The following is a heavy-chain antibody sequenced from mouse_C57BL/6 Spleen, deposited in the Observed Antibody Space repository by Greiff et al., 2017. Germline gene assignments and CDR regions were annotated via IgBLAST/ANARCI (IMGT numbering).Heavy chain of an antibody. D-gene: IGHD2-4*01. CDR3: ARDDYESGAWYAY. CDR1: GYTFTDYY. Sequence: VQLKHSGPELVKPGASVKISCKASGYTFTDYYMNWVKQSHGKSLEWIGDINPNNGGTSYNQKFKGKATVTVDTSSSTAYMELRSLTSEDSAVYYCARDDYESGAWYAYWGQGPLVTVST. J-gene: IGHJ3*01. CDR2: INPNNGGT. V-gene: IGHV1-26*01.